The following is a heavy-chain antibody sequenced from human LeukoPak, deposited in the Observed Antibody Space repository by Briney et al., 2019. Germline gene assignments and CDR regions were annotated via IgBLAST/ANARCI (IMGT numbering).Heavy chain of an antibody. D-gene: IGHD5-24*01. CDR3: ARVQDGYNLFDY. Sequence: SETLSLTCAVYGGSFSGYYWSWIRQPPGKGLEWIGYIYHSGSTYYNPSLKSRVTISVDRSKNQFSLKLSSVTAADTAVYYCARVQDGYNLFDYWGQGTLVTVSS. CDR2: IYHSGST. V-gene: IGHV4-34*01. J-gene: IGHJ4*02. CDR1: GGSFSGYY.